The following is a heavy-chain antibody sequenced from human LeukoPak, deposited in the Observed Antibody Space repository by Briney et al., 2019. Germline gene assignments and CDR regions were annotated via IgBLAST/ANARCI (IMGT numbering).Heavy chain of an antibody. D-gene: IGHD1-1*01. V-gene: IGHV3-15*01. CDR2: IKSETDGGTT. J-gene: IGHJ4*02. CDR1: GFTFINAW. CDR3: ITVALRYNWNDGVREDFDY. Sequence: PGGSLRLSCAASGFTFINAWMSWVRQAPGKGLEWVGRIKSETDGGTTHYAAPVKGRFTISRDDSKNTLYLQMNSLKTEDTAVYYCITVALRYNWNDGVREDFDYWGQGTLVTVSS.